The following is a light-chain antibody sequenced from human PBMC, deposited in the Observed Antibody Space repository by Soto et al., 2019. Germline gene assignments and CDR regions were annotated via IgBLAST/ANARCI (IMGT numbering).Light chain of an antibody. J-gene: IGLJ3*02. CDR2: NNN. CDR1: SSNIGSDS. Sequence: QSVLTQPPSASGTPGQRVSISSSRSSSNIGSDSVNWYQQLPGTAPKLLIYNNNQRPSGVPDRFSGSTSGTSASLAISGLRSEDEAAYYCASWDDSLSGWVFGGGTELTVL. CDR3: ASWDDSLSGWV. V-gene: IGLV1-47*02.